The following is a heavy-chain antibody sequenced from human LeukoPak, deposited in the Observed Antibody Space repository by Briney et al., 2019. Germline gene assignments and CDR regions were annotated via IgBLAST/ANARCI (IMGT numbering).Heavy chain of an antibody. J-gene: IGHJ4*02. V-gene: IGHV3-23*01. Sequence: GGSLRLSCAASGFTFSSYAMGWVRRAPEKGLEWVSAISGSGGSTYYADSVKGRFTISRDNSKDTLYLQMNSLRAEDTAVYYCAKVCFWNDAVYWGQGTLVTVSS. CDR2: ISGSGGST. CDR1: GFTFSSYA. D-gene: IGHD1-1*01. CDR3: AKVCFWNDAVY.